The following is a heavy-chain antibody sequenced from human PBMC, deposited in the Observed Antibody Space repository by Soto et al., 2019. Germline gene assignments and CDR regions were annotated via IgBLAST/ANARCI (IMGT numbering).Heavy chain of an antibody. J-gene: IGHJ3*02. CDR3: ARRRGYYGSGKPNFFDI. Sequence: PSETLSLTCAVYGGSFSGYYWSWIRQPPGKGLEWIGEINHSGSTNYNPSLKSRVTISVDTSKNQFSLKLSSVTAADTAVYYCARRRGYYGSGKPNFFDIRGQGTMVTVSS. D-gene: IGHD3-10*01. CDR1: GGSFSGYY. V-gene: IGHV4-34*01. CDR2: INHSGST.